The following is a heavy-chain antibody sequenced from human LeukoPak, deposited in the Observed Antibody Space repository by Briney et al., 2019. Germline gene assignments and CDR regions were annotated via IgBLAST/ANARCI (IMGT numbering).Heavy chain of an antibody. CDR1: GYTFTSYY. CDR3: ARQYYDSSGYYYVGYYFDY. CDR2: ISAYNGNT. Sequence: ASVKVSCKASGYTFTSYYMHWVRQAPGQGLEWMGWISAYNGNTNYAQKLQGRVTMTTNTSTSTAYMELRSLRSDDTAVYYCARQYYDSSGYYYVGYYFDYWGQGTLVTVSS. D-gene: IGHD3-22*01. V-gene: IGHV1-18*04. J-gene: IGHJ4*02.